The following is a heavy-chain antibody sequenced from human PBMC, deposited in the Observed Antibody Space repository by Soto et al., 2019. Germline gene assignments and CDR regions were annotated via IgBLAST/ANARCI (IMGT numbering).Heavy chain of an antibody. J-gene: IGHJ6*02. CDR3: VRPTDPEYFFRYFDWYYPYGMDV. Sequence: GGSLRLSCAASGFTFSSYWLRWVRQAPGKGLEWVANIKQDGSEKYYVDSVKGRFTISRDNAKNSLYLQMNILRAGDTAVYYCVRPTDPEYFFRYFDWYYPYGMDVWGQGTTVTVSS. CDR2: IKQDGSEK. D-gene: IGHD3-9*01. CDR1: GFTFSSYW. V-gene: IGHV3-7*01.